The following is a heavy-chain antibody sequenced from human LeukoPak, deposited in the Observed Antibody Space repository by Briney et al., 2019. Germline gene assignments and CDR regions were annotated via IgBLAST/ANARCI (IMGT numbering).Heavy chain of an antibody. CDR1: GFTFSSYA. CDR3: AKDTSIGKYSTNGVCSPFDY. Sequence: GGSLRLSCAGCGFTFSSYAMSWVRQAPGQGLEWVSVISDSGDYTSYADSVRGRFTISRDNSRNTLYLQMISLRPEDTAVYYCAKDTSIGKYSTNGVCSPFDYWGQGTLVTVSS. J-gene: IGHJ4*02. CDR2: ISDSGDYT. D-gene: IGHD2-8*01. V-gene: IGHV3-23*01.